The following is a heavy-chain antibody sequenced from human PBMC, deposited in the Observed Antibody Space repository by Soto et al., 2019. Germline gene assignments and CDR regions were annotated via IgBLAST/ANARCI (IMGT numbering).Heavy chain of an antibody. CDR1: GFTFSSYA. D-gene: IGHD2-2*01. CDR2: ISGSGGST. Sequence: GGSLRLSCAASGFTFSSYAMSWVRQAPGKGLEWVSAISGSGGSTYYADSVKGRFTISRDNSKNTLYLQMNSLRAEDSSVYYCAKKFQRYFDYWGQGTLVTVSS. J-gene: IGHJ4*02. CDR3: AKKFQRYFDY. V-gene: IGHV3-23*01.